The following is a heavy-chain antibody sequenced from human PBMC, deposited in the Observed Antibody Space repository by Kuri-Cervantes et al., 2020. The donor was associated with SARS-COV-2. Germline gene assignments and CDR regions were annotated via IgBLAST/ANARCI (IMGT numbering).Heavy chain of an antibody. Sequence: ASVKVSCKASGYTFTSYGISWVRQAPGQGLEWMGWISAYNGNTNYAQKLQGRVTMTTDTSTSTAYMELRSLRSDDTAVYYCARRVVNYYGSWYYYYGMDVWGQGTTVTVSS. V-gene: IGHV1-18*01. CDR2: ISAYNGNT. D-gene: IGHD3-10*01. CDR3: ARRVVNYYGSWYYYYGMDV. CDR1: GYTFTSYG. J-gene: IGHJ6*02.